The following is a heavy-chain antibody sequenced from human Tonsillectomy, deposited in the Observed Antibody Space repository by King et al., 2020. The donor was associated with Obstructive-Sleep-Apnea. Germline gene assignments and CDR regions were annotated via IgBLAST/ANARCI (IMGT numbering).Heavy chain of an antibody. CDR1: GFTFSSYS. V-gene: IGHV3-21*01. D-gene: IGHD2-15*01. J-gene: IGHJ4*02. Sequence: VQLVESGGGLVKPGGSLRLSCAASGFTFSSYSMNWVRQAPGKGLEWVSSISSSSSYIYYADSVKGRFTISRDNAKNSLYLQMNSLRAEDTAVYYCARDPPHCSGGSCYSAYWGQGTLVTVSS. CDR3: ARDPPHCSGGSCYSAY. CDR2: ISSSSSYI.